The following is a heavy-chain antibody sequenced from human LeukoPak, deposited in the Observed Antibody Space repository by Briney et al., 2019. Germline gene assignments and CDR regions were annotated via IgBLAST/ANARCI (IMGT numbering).Heavy chain of an antibody. J-gene: IGHJ4*02. V-gene: IGHV3-21*01. CDR2: ISSSSSYI. Sequence: PGGSLRLSCAASGFTFSSYSMNWVRQAPGKGLGWVSSISSSSSYIYYADSVKGRFTISRDNAKNSLYLQMNSLRAEDTAVYYCARDRYNTAIQVNWGQGTLVTVSS. CDR1: GFTFSSYS. CDR3: ARDRYNTAIQVN. D-gene: IGHD5-18*01.